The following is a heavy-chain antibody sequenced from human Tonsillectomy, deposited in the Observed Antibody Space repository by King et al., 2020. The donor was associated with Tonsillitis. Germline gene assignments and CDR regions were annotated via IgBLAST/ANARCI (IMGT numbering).Heavy chain of an antibody. CDR3: AREVPHYYYSMDV. CDR2: INHSGST. V-gene: IGHV4-34*01. D-gene: IGHD1-1*01. Sequence: VQLQQWGAGLLKPSETLSLTCAGYGGSFSGYYWSWIRQPPGKGLEWIGEINHSGSTNYNPSLKSRVTISVDTSKNQLSLKLSSVTAADTAVYYCAREVPHYYYSMDVWGKGTTVTVSS. CDR1: GGSFSGYY. J-gene: IGHJ6*03.